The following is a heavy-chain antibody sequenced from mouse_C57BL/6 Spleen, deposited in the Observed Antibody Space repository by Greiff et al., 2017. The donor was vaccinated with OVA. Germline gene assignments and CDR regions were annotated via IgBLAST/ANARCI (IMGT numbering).Heavy chain of an antibody. V-gene: IGHV1-82*01. Sequence: VQLQQSGPELVKPGASVKISCKASGYAFSSSWMNWVKQRPGKGLEWIGRIYPGDGDTNYNGKFKGKATLTADKSSSTAYMQLSSLTSEDSAVYFCAKGDYGNWYFDVWGTGTTVTVSS. J-gene: IGHJ1*03. CDR1: GYAFSSSW. D-gene: IGHD1-1*01. CDR3: AKGDYGNWYFDV. CDR2: IYPGDGDT.